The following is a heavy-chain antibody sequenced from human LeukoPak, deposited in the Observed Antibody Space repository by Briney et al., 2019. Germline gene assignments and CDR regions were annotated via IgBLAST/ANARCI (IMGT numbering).Heavy chain of an antibody. Sequence: PGGSLRLSCAASRFTFSDYYMTWVRQAPGKGLEWVSLIYSGGSTYYADSVKGRFTISRDNSKNTLYLQMNSLRAEDTPVYYCARGASGYHNTGGQGTLVTVSS. D-gene: IGHD5-12*01. V-gene: IGHV3-66*01. CDR3: ARGASGYHNT. J-gene: IGHJ4*02. CDR1: RFTFSDYY. CDR2: IYSGGST.